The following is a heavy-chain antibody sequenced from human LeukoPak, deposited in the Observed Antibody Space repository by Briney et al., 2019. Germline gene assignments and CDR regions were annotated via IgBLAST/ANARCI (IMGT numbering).Heavy chain of an antibody. Sequence: GASVKVSCEASVYTFTRYGISWVREAPGRGGEGRRWISTYNGNTNSTQKPQGRVTMNTDTSTSTAYMELSSLRSDDTAVYYCARDGRGIAVANYWGQGTLVTVSS. D-gene: IGHD6-19*01. CDR1: VYTFTRYG. CDR2: ISTYNGNT. V-gene: IGHV1-18*04. CDR3: ARDGRGIAVANY. J-gene: IGHJ4*02.